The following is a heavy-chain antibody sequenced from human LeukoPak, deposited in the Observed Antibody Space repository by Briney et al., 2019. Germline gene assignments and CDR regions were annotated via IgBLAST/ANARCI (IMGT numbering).Heavy chain of an antibody. Sequence: GASVKVSCKASGGTFGSYAISWVRQAPGQGLEWMGGIIPIFGTANYAQKFQGRVTITADKSTSTAYMELSSLRSEDTAVYYCASVLRGYCSGGSCYPYYYYYYGMDVWGKGTTVTVSS. D-gene: IGHD2-15*01. J-gene: IGHJ6*04. V-gene: IGHV1-69*06. CDR3: ASVLRGYCSGGSCYPYYYYYYGMDV. CDR2: IIPIFGTA. CDR1: GGTFGSYA.